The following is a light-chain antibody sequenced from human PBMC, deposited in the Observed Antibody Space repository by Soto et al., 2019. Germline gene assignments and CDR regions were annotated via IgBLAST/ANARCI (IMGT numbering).Light chain of an antibody. CDR2: DAS. CDR3: QQRSNWPIT. V-gene: IGKV3-11*01. J-gene: IGKJ5*01. Sequence: IVLTQSPATLSLSPGERATLSGRASRSVSSYLAWYQQKPGQAPRLLIYDASKRATGIPARFSGSGFGTDYTLTISSLEPEDFALYYCQQRSNWPITFGQGTRLEIK. CDR1: RSVSSY.